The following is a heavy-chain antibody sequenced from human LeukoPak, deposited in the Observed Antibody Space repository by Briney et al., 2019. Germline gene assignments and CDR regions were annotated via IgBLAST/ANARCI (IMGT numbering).Heavy chain of an antibody. CDR2: IYSGDSDT. CDR1: CYIFTSYL. D-gene: IGHD1-1*01. CDR3: ARPELERRYAFDI. V-gene: IGHV5-51*01. Sequence: RGASLQISCQGSCYIFTSYLIGWVRQLPGKGLELMGIIYSGDSDTRYSPSFQCQVTISADNSIRTASLLWSRLEAAPTALYYYARPELERRYAFDIWGQGTMVTVSS. J-gene: IGHJ3*02.